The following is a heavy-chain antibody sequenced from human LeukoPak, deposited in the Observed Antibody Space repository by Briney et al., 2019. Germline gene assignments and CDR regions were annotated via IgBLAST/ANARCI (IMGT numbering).Heavy chain of an antibody. CDR2: ISDSGGNT. CDR3: AKKGHGSGTNFNY. V-gene: IGHV3-23*01. Sequence: GGSLRLSCAASGFTLSSHVLSWVRQAPGKGLEWVSTISDSGGNTHYADSVKGRFTISRDHSKNTLYLRMNSPRDEDTAVYYCAKKGHGSGTNFNYWGQGTLVTVSS. D-gene: IGHD3-10*01. J-gene: IGHJ4*02. CDR1: GFTLSSHV.